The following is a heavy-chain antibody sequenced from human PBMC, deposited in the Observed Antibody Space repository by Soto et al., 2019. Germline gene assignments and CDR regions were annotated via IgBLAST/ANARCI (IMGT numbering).Heavy chain of an antibody. D-gene: IGHD5-18*01. J-gene: IGHJ4*02. CDR3: ARRYGYMIFDY. Sequence: QVQLQESGPGLVKPSQTLSLTCTVSGGSISSGDYYWSWIRQPPGKGLEWIGDIYYSWSTCYNPSLKSRVNISVDTSKTQFSLKLSSVTAADTAVYYCARRYGYMIFDYWCQGTLVTVSA. V-gene: IGHV4-30-4*01. CDR2: IYYSWST. CDR1: GGSISSGDYY.